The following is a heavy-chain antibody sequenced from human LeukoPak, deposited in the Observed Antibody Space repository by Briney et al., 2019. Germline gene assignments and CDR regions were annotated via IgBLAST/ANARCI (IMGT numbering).Heavy chain of an antibody. V-gene: IGHV3-48*03. J-gene: IGHJ4*02. CDR2: ISSSGSST. D-gene: IGHD1-26*01. Sequence: GGSLRLSCATSGLTFSNYEMSWVRQTPGKGLEWVSYISSSGSSTYYADSVKGRFTISRDNAKSSLCLQMDSLRAGDTAVYYCAREDGSQLDYWGRGTLVTVSS. CDR1: GLTFSNYE. CDR3: AREDGSQLDY.